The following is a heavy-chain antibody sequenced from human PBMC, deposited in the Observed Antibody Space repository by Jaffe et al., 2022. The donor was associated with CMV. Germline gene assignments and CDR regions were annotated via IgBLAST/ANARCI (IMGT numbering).Heavy chain of an antibody. D-gene: IGHD3-3*01. CDR2: IHYRGNT. V-gene: IGHV4-59*01. J-gene: IGHJ6*02. CDR3: ARHTIRFLDYNGMDV. CDR1: GDSTSNYY. Sequence: QVQLHESGPGLVKPSETLSLTCTVTGDSTSNYYWGWIRQPPGKGLEWIGDIHYRGNTNYNPSLKSRVTISLDTSKNQFSLKVSSVTAADTAVYYCARHTIRFLDYNGMDVWGQGTTVTVSS.